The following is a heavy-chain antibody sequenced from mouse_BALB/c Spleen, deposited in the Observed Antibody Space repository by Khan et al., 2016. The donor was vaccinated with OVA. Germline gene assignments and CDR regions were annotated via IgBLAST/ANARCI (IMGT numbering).Heavy chain of an antibody. CDR2: INTETGEP. CDR3: ARDRYDYFDY. V-gene: IGHV9-2-1*01. CDR1: GYTFTDYS. D-gene: IGHD2-14*01. J-gene: IGHJ2*01. Sequence: QVQLKQSGPELKKPGETVKISCKASGYTFTDYSMHWVKQAPGKGLKWMGWINTETGEPTYADDFQGRFAFSLETSASTAYLQINNLKNEDTATYFCARDRYDYFDYWGQGTTLTVSS.